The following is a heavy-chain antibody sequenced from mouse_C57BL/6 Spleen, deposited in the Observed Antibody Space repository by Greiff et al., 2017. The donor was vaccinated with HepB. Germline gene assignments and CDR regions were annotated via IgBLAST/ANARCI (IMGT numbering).Heavy chain of an antibody. CDR3: ARREGRGYFDY. D-gene: IGHD3-3*01. V-gene: IGHV5-17*01. J-gene: IGHJ2*01. Sequence: EVHLVESGGGLVKPGGSLKLSCAASGFTFSDYGMHWVRQAPEEGLEWVAYISSGSSTIYYADTVKGSVTISRDNAKNTLFLQMTSLRSEDTAMCYGARREGRGYFDYWGQGTTLTVSS. CDR1: GFTFSDYG. CDR2: ISSGSSTI.